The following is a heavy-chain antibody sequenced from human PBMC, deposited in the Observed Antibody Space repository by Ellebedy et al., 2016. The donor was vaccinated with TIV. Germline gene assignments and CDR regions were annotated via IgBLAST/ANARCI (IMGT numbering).Heavy chain of an antibody. CDR1: GYTFTSYY. CDR2: INPSGGST. V-gene: IGHV1-46*01. CDR3: ARDIIDYYGSGSRAKSYYYGMDL. D-gene: IGHD3-10*01. J-gene: IGHJ6*02. Sequence: ASVKVSXKASGYTFTSYYMHWVRQAPGQGLEWMGIINPSGGSTSYAQKFQGRVTMTRDTSTSTVYMELSSLRSEDTAVYYCARDIIDYYGSGSRAKSYYYGMDLWGQGTTVTVSS.